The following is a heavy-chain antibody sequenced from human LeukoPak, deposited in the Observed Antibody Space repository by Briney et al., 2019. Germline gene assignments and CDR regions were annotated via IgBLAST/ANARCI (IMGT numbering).Heavy chain of an antibody. CDR3: ARLGRYYDILTGYYISYYYYYMDV. CDR1: GFTFSSYW. D-gene: IGHD3-9*01. V-gene: IGHV3-74*01. J-gene: IGHJ6*03. CDR2: INSDGSST. Sequence: GGSLRLSCAASGFTFSSYWMHWVRQAPGKGLVWVSRINSDGSSTSYADSVKGRFTISRDNAKNSLYLQMNSLRAEDTALYYCARLGRYYDILTGYYISYYYYYMDVWGKGTTVTVSS.